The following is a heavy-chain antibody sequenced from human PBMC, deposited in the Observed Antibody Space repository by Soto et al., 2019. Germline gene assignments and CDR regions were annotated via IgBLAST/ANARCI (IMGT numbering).Heavy chain of an antibody. J-gene: IGHJ4*02. Sequence: ASVKVSCKASGGTFSSYTISWVRQAPGQGLEWMGRIIPILGIANYAQKFQGRVTITADKSTSTAYMELSSLRSEDTAVYYCARARDSYGYYFDYWGQGTLVTVSS. D-gene: IGHD5-18*01. CDR3: ARARDSYGYYFDY. CDR2: IIPILGIA. V-gene: IGHV1-69*02. CDR1: GGTFSSYT.